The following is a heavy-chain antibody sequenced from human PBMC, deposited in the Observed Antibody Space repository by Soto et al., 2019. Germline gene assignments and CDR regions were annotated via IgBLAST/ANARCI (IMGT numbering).Heavy chain of an antibody. D-gene: IGHD6-13*01. V-gene: IGHV1-3*01. CDR3: ARALPSLYSSSWYYNGMDV. Sequence: QVQLVQSGAEVKKPGASVKVSCKASGYTFTSYAMHWVRQAPGQRLEWMGWINAGNGNTKYSQKFQGRVTITRDTSASTAYMELSSLRSEDTAVYYCARALPSLYSSSWYYNGMDVWGQGTTVTVSS. J-gene: IGHJ6*02. CDR1: GYTFTSYA. CDR2: INAGNGNT.